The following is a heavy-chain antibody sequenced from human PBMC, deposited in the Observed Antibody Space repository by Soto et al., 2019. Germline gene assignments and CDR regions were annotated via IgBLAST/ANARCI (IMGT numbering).Heavy chain of an antibody. J-gene: IGHJ4*02. D-gene: IGHD5-12*01. Sequence: EVQLVESGGGLVQPGGSLRLSCAASGFTFSSYSMNWVRQAPGKGLEWVSYISSSSSTIYYADSVKGRFTISRDNAKNSLYLQMNGLRDEDTAVYYCARVAPDSGYDSVWGQGTLVTVSS. V-gene: IGHV3-48*02. CDR2: ISSSSSTI. CDR1: GFTFSSYS. CDR3: ARVAPDSGYDSV.